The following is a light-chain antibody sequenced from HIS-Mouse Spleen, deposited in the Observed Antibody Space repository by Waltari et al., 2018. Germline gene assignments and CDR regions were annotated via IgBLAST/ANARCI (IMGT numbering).Light chain of an antibody. CDR3: NSRDSSGNHVV. J-gene: IGLJ2*01. CDR1: RLRSYY. V-gene: IGLV3-19*01. CDR2: GKN. Sequence: SSELTQDPAVSVALGQTVRITCQGDRLRSYYASWYQQKPGQAPVLVIYGKNNRPSGIPGRFSCSSSGNTASLTITGAQAEDEADYYCNSRDSSGNHVVFGGGTKLTVL.